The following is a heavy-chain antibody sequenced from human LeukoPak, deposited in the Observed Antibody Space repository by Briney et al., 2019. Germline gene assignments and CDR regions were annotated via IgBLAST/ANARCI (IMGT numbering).Heavy chain of an antibody. CDR2: IIPNFGTA. Sequence: SVKVSCKASGGTFSSYAISWVRQAPGQGLEWMGGIIPNFGTANYAQKFQGRVTITADESTSTAYMELSSLRSEDTAVYYCARDRGYCSSTSCYGLDYWGQGTLVTVSS. V-gene: IGHV1-69*01. CDR3: ARDRGYCSSTSCYGLDY. D-gene: IGHD2-2*01. J-gene: IGHJ4*02. CDR1: GGTFSSYA.